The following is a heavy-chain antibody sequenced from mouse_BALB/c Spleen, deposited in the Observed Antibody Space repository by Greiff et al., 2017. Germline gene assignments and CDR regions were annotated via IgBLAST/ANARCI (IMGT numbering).Heavy chain of an antibody. CDR2: ISDGGSYT. V-gene: IGHV5-4*02. Sequence: EVKLVESGGGLVKPGGSLKLSCAASGFTFSDYYMYWVRQTPEKRLEWVATISDGGSYTYYPDSVKGRFTISRDNAENNLYLQMSSLKSEDTAMYYCALTGTGAWFAYWGQGTLVTVSA. CDR3: ALTGTGAWFAY. D-gene: IGHD4-1*01. CDR1: GFTFSDYY. J-gene: IGHJ3*01.